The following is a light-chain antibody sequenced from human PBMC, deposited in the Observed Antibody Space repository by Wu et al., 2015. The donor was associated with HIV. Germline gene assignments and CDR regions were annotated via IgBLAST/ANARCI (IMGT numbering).Light chain of an antibody. CDR2: GAS. J-gene: IGKJ4*01. Sequence: VLTQSPGTLSLSPGERATLSCSVSESVSGYLAWYQQRPGQPPTLLIYGASSRAAGIPDRFSGSGSGTDFTLTISRLEPEDFAVYYCQQYGGAPFTFGGGTKMEI. CDR1: ESVSGY. V-gene: IGKV3-20*01. CDR3: QQYGGAPFT.